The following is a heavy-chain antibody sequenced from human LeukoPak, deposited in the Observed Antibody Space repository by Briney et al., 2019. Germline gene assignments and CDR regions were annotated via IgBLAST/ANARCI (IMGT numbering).Heavy chain of an antibody. CDR3: AKDYYASSSGYFDY. CDR2: ISSSGSTI. J-gene: IGHJ4*02. CDR1: GFTFSSYE. Sequence: GGSLRLSCAASGFTFSSYEMNWVRQAPGKGLEWVSYISSSGSTIHYADSVKGRFTISRDNSKNTLYLQMNTLRAEDTALYYCAKDYYASSSGYFDYWGQGTLVIVSS. D-gene: IGHD3-10*01. V-gene: IGHV3-48*03.